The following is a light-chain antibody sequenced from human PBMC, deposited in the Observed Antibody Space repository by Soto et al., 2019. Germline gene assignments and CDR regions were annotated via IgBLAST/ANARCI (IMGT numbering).Light chain of an antibody. CDR2: GAS. V-gene: IGKV3-15*01. Sequence: EIVMTQSPATLSLSPGERATLSCRASQSVSSNLAWYQQKPGQAPRLLIYGASTRATGIPARFSGSGSGTEFTLTISSLQSEDFAVYYCQQYNNWPRTFAQGTKVDI. J-gene: IGKJ1*01. CDR3: QQYNNWPRT. CDR1: QSVSSN.